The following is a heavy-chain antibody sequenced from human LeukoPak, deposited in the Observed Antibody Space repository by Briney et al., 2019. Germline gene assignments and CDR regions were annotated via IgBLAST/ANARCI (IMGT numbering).Heavy chain of an antibody. D-gene: IGHD3-3*01. CDR1: GFDFSSNW. CDR2: IKGDGIST. J-gene: IGHJ4*02. CDR3: AKDHYWSIDY. V-gene: IGHV3-74*01. Sequence: GGSLRLSCAASGFDFSSNWMHWVRHAPGQGLVWVSRIKGDGISTNYADSVKGRLTISRDIAKNTLYLQMNSLRAEDTGVYYCAKDHYWSIDYWGRGTLVTVSS.